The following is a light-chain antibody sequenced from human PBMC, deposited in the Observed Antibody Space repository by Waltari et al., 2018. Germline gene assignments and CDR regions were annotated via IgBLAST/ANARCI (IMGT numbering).Light chain of an antibody. J-gene: IGKJ1*01. CDR3: QQYNNWPPWT. CDR1: QSVSSN. V-gene: IGKV3-15*01. Sequence: EIVMTQSPATLSVSPGERATLSCRASQSVSSNLAWYQQKPVQGPRLLIYGASTRATGIPARVSGSGSGTEFTLNISSLQSEDFAVYYCQQYNNWPPWTFGQGTKVEIK. CDR2: GAS.